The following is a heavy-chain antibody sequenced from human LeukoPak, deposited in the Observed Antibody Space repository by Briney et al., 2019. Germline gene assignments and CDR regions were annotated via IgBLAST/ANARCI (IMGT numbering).Heavy chain of an antibody. J-gene: IGHJ4*02. CDR1: GYSISSGYY. V-gene: IGHV4-38-2*02. CDR2: IYHSGST. CDR3: ARIVVVITPDYFDY. D-gene: IGHD2-15*01. Sequence: SETLSLTCTVSGYSISSGYYWGWIRQPPEKGLEWIGSIYHSGSTYYNPSLKSRVTISVDTSKNQFSLNLRSVTAADTAVYYCARIVVVITPDYFDYWGQGTLVTVSS.